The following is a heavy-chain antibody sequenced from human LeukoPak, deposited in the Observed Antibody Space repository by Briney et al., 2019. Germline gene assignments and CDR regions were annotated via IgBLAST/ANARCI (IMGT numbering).Heavy chain of an antibody. D-gene: IGHD1-26*01. V-gene: IGHV1-69*05. Sequence: SVKVSCKASGGTFSSYAISWVRQAPRQGLEWMGRIIPIFGTANYAQKFQGRVTITTDESTSTAYMELSSLRSEDTAVYYCARESVAGSYFDFDYWGQGTLVTVSS. CDR1: GGTFSSYA. CDR2: IIPIFGTA. CDR3: ARESVAGSYFDFDY. J-gene: IGHJ4*02.